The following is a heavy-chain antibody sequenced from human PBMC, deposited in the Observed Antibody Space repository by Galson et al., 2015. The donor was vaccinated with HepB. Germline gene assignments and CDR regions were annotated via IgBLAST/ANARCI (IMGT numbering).Heavy chain of an antibody. V-gene: IGHV3-23*01. CDR2: ISGSGGST. Sequence: SLRLSCAASGFTFSSYAMSWVRQAPGKGLEWVSAISGSGGSTYYADSVKGRFTISRDNSKNTLYLQMNSLRAEDTAVYYCAKDGTTGTTSPKQYYDFWSGYFRSGGDGWYFDLWGRGTLVTVSS. CDR3: AKDGTTGTTSPKQYYDFWSGYFRSGGDGWYFDL. D-gene: IGHD3-3*01. J-gene: IGHJ2*01. CDR1: GFTFSSYA.